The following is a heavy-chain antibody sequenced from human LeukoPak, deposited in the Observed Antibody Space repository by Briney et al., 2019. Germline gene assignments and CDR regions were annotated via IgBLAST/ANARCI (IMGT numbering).Heavy chain of an antibody. D-gene: IGHD3-3*01. CDR2: INSDGSTT. CDR3: ARAWWYYDFWSGKPTYGMDV. CDR1: GFTFSTYW. Sequence: PGGSLRLSCAASGFTFSTYWMQWVRQAPGKGLVWLSRINSDGSTTNYADSVKGRFTISRDNAKNTLYLQMNSLRDEDTAVYYCARAWWYYDFWSGKPTYGMDVWGQGTTVTVSS. V-gene: IGHV3-74*01. J-gene: IGHJ6*02.